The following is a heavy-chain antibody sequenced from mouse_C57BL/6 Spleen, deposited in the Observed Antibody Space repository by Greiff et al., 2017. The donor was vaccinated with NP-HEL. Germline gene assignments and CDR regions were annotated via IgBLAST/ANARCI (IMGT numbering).Heavy chain of an antibody. V-gene: IGHV1-55*01. CDR2: IYPGSGST. CDR1: GYTFTSYW. Sequence: VKLQESGAELVKPGASVKMSCKASGYTFTSYWITWVKQRPGQGLEWIGDIYPGSGSTNYNEKFKSKATLTVDTSSSTAYMQLSSLTSEDSAVYYCARWGDGYLYYFDYWGQGTTLTVSS. D-gene: IGHD2-3*01. J-gene: IGHJ2*01. CDR3: ARWGDGYLYYFDY.